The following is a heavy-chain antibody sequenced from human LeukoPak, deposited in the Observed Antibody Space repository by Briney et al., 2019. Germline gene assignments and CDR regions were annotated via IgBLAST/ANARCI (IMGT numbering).Heavy chain of an antibody. CDR1: GFTFNRYG. Sequence: GGSLRLSCAASGFTFNRYGMHWVRQAPGKGLEWVALISYDGSKKYYADSVKGRFTISRDNSKNTVNLQMNSLRAEDTAVYYCYVDSSSWYSELDFDYWGQGTLVTVSS. CDR3: YVDSSSWYSELDFDY. J-gene: IGHJ4*02. D-gene: IGHD6-13*01. V-gene: IGHV3-30*03. CDR2: ISYDGSKK.